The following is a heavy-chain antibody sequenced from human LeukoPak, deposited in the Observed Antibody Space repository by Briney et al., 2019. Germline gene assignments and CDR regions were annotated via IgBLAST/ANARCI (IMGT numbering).Heavy chain of an antibody. CDR1: GFTFSDAW. J-gene: IGHJ3*02. Sequence: GGSLRLSCAASGFTFSDAWMSWVRQAPGKGLVWVSRIYTDESSTNYADSVKGRFTISRDNAKNTLYLQMNSLRAEDTAVYYCASSPDSLGNFDIWGQGTMVTVSS. CDR2: IYTDESST. CDR3: ASSPDSLGNFDI. D-gene: IGHD3-16*01. V-gene: IGHV3-74*01.